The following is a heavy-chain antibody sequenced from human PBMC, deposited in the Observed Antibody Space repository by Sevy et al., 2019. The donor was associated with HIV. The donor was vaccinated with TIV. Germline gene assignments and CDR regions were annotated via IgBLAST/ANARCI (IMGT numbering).Heavy chain of an antibody. J-gene: IGHJ6*02. Sequence: GGSLRLSCAASGFIFSNYYMSWVRQAPGKGLEWVANIKKDGSEKYYVASVEGRFTISRDNAKNSLYLQMNSLRAEDMAVYYCARCSYASRGHFYYFYGLDVWGQGTTVTVSS. CDR3: ARCSYASRGHFYYFYGLDV. CDR1: GFIFSNYY. D-gene: IGHD3-22*01. CDR2: IKKDGSEK. V-gene: IGHV3-7*01.